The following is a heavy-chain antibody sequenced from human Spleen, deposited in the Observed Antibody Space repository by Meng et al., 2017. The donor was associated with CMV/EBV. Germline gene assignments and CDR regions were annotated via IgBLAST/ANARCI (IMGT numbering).Heavy chain of an antibody. Sequence: LTCAVSGGSISSSYWSDWVRQPPGQGLEWIGEIYHSGGTNYNPSFKSRVTISVDKSTNQFSLKLNSVTAADTAVYYCARRIVGGAIDSWGQGTLVTVSS. D-gene: IGHD1-26*01. CDR1: GGSISSSYW. CDR3: ARRIVGGAIDS. V-gene: IGHV4-4*02. J-gene: IGHJ4*02. CDR2: IYHSGGT.